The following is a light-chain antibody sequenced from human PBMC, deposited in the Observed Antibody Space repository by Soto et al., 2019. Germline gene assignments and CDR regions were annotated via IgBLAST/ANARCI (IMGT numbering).Light chain of an antibody. CDR1: QSSSSY. Sequence: DVPMTQSPSSLSASVGDRATITCRASQSSSSYLNWYQQKPGKAPKLLIYAASSLQSGVPSRFSGSGSGTDFALTISSRQPEDFATYYCQQSYSTPPSCGQGTNVEIK. V-gene: IGKV1-39*01. CDR2: AAS. CDR3: QQSYSTPPS. J-gene: IGKJ1*01.